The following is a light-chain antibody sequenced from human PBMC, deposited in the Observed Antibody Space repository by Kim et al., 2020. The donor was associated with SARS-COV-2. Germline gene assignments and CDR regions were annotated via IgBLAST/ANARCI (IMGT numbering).Light chain of an antibody. CDR3: QAWDNNAAV. J-gene: IGLJ3*02. V-gene: IGLV3-1*01. CDR1: NLGDKY. Sequence: VSPGQTVTITCSGSNLGDKYAYWYQKKAGQSPLLVIYQHTKRPSGISQRFSGSSSGNTATLTISRAQTMDEADYYCQAWDNNAAVFGGGTQLTVL. CDR2: QHT.